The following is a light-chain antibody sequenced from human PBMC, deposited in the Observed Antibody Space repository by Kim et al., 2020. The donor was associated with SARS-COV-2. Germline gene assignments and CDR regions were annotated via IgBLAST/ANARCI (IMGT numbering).Light chain of an antibody. CDR2: GAS. V-gene: IGKV1-39*01. J-gene: IGKJ4*01. CDR1: QSISSY. CDR3: QQSYSTPLT. Sequence: DIQMTQSPSSLSASVGDRVTITCRASQSISSYLNWYQQKPGKAPKLLIYGASSLQSGVPSRFSGSGSGTDFTLTISSLQHEDFATYYCQQSYSTPLTFGGGTKVDIK.